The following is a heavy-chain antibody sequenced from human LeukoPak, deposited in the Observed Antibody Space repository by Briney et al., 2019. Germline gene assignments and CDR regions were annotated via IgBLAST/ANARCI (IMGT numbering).Heavy chain of an antibody. CDR2: INHSGST. CDR1: GGSISSSNW. CDR3: ASSYSSSSYFDY. D-gene: IGHD6-6*01. Sequence: SGTLSLTCAVSGGSISSSNWWSWVRQPPGKGLEWIGEINHSGSTNYNPSLKSRVTISVDTSKNQFSLKLSSVTAADTAVYYCASSYSSSSYFDYWGQGTLVTVSS. J-gene: IGHJ4*02. V-gene: IGHV4-4*02.